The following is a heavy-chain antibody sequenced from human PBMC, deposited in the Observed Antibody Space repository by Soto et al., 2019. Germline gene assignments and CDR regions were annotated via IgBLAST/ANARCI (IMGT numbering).Heavy chain of an antibody. D-gene: IGHD6-19*01. CDR1: GGSFSSSDW. V-gene: IGHV4-4*02. Sequence: PSETLSLTCAVSGGSFSSSDWWSWVRQPPGKGLEWLGEIYHSGSTNYNPSLKSRVTISVDKSKNQFSLKLASVTAADTAVYYCARSSDNSGWRSFDYWGQGTLVTVSS. CDR2: IYHSGST. J-gene: IGHJ4*02. CDR3: ARSSDNSGWRSFDY.